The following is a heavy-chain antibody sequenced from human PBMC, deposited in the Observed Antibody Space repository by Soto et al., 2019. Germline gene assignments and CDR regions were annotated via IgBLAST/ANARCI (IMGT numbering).Heavy chain of an antibody. V-gene: IGHV4-59*12. D-gene: IGHD2-2*01. J-gene: IGHJ6*03. Sequence: SETLSLTCTVSGGSISGSYWSWIRQPPGKGLEWIGYIDYSGNTNYNPSLRSRVTISVDTSKNQFSLTLSSVTAADTAVYYCAREIGYCGSPSCPSYYYYMDVWGKGTTVTVSS. CDR3: AREIGYCGSPSCPSYYYYMDV. CDR1: GGSISGSY. CDR2: IDYSGNT.